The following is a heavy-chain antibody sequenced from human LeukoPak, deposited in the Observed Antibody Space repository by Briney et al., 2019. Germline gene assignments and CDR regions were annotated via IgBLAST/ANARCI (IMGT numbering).Heavy chain of an antibody. D-gene: IGHD5-24*01. V-gene: IGHV1-69*13. J-gene: IGHJ5*02. CDR2: IIPIFGTA. Sequence: SVKVSCKASGGTFSSYAISWVRQAPGQGLEWMGGIIPIFGTANYAQKFQGRVTITADESTSTAYMELSSLRSEDTAVYYCARDGWLEYSSVPWFDPWGQGTLVTVSS. CDR3: ARDGWLEYSSVPWFDP. CDR1: GGTFSSYA.